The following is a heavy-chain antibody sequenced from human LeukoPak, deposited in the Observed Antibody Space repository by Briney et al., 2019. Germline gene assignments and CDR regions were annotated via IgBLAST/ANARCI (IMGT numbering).Heavy chain of an antibody. Sequence: SETLSLTCTVSGGSFNSRSYFWGWIRQPPGKGLEWIGSIYYGGDTYYKPSLKSRVTISVDTSKDQLSLKLSSVTAADTAVYFCAGNFYRYGYNYVEYWGQGALVTVSS. V-gene: IGHV4-39*01. D-gene: IGHD5-18*01. CDR2: IYYGGDT. J-gene: IGHJ4*02. CDR3: AGNFYRYGYNYVEY. CDR1: GGSFNSRSYF.